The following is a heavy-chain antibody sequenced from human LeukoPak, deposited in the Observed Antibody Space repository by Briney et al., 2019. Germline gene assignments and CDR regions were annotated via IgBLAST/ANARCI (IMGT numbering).Heavy chain of an antibody. CDR2: ISSSSSTI. J-gene: IGHJ4*02. CDR1: GFTFGSYS. D-gene: IGHD1/OR15-1a*01. V-gene: IGHV3-48*04. CDR3: ARDWADRLKNKQAPAGY. Sequence: PGGSLRLPCAASGFTFGSYSMNWVRQAPGKGLEWVSYISSSSSTIYYADSVKGRFTISRDNAKNSLYLQMNSLRAEDTAVYYCARDWADRLKNKQAPAGYWGQGTLVTVSS.